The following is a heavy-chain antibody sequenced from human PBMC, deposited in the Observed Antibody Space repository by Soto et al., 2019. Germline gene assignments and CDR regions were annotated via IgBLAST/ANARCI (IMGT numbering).Heavy chain of an antibody. Sequence: LSLTCTVSGGSISSGDYYWSWIRQPPGKGLEWIGYIYYSGSTYYNPSLKSRVTISVDTSKNQFSLKLSSVTAADTAVYYCARDKEYCGGDCSSDFYFDYWGQGTLVTVSS. CDR2: IYYSGST. V-gene: IGHV4-30-4*01. D-gene: IGHD2-21*02. J-gene: IGHJ4*02. CDR1: GGSISSGDYY. CDR3: ARDKEYCGGDCSSDFYFDY.